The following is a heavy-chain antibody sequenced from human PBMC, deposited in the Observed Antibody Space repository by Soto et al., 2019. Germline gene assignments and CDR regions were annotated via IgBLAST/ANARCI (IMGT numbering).Heavy chain of an antibody. CDR2: ISAYNGNT. V-gene: IGHV1-18*01. D-gene: IGHD6-13*01. CDR3: ARDLSGIAARVGWLDP. J-gene: IGHJ5*02. Sequence: ASVKVSCKASGYTFTSYGISWVRQAPGQGLEWMGWISAYNGNTNYAQKLQGRVTMTTDTSTSTAYMELRSLRSDDTAVYYCARDLSGIAARVGWLDPWGQGTLVTVSS. CDR1: GYTFTSYG.